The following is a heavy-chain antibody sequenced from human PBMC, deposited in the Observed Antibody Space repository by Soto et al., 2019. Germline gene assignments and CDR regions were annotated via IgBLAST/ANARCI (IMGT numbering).Heavy chain of an antibody. J-gene: IGHJ6*02. CDR3: ARSLLDEYSSSWRSAYYGMDV. V-gene: IGHV1-2*02. Sequence: QVQLVQSGAEVKKPGASVKVSCKASGFTFSAYYIYWVRQAPGQGLEWIGWINPNSGGTNNAQKFLGRVTMTRDTSTSTVYMELSALIPDDTAVYYCARSLLDEYSSSWRSAYYGMDVWGQGTTVTVSS. D-gene: IGHD6-13*01. CDR2: INPNSGGT. CDR1: GFTFSAYY.